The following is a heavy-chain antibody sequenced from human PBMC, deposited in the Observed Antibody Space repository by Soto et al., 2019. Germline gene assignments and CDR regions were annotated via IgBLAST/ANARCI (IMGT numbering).Heavy chain of an antibody. V-gene: IGHV4-4*02. D-gene: IGHD1-7*01. CDR1: GASVSSSNW. Sequence: QVQLQESGPGLLKPSGTLSLTCDVSGASVSSSNWCSWVRQPPGKGLEWIGEIFHSGTTYYNPSLKSRVTILVEKSRNQFSLRLTSVTAADTAVYFCASLGTTVSAFDSWGQGTLVTVSS. J-gene: IGHJ4*02. CDR2: IFHSGTT. CDR3: ASLGTTVSAFDS.